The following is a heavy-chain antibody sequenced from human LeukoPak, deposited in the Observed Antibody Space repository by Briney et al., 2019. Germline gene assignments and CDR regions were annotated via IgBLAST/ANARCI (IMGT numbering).Heavy chain of an antibody. CDR3: ARTDRSGCHDY. J-gene: IGHJ4*02. V-gene: IGHV4-59*01. Sequence: SETLSLTCTVSGGSISSYYWSWIRQPPGKGLEWIGYIYYSGSSNHNPSLKSRVTISVDTSKNQFSLNLRSVTAADTAVYYCARTDRSGCHDYWGQGTLVTVSS. CDR1: GGSISSYY. D-gene: IGHD3-22*01. CDR2: IYYSGSS.